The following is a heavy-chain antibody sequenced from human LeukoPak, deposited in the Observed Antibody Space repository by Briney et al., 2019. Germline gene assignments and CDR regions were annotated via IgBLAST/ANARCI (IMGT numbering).Heavy chain of an antibody. CDR1: GGTFSSYA. J-gene: IGHJ4*02. V-gene: IGHV1-69*01. D-gene: IGHD2-15*01. CDR2: IIPIFGTA. Sequence: GASVKVSCTASGGTFSSYAISWVRQAPGQGLEWVGGIIPIFGTANYAQKFQGRVTITADESTSTAYMELSSLRSEDTAVYYCARGSVGYCSGGSCYSANDYWGQGTLVTVSS. CDR3: ARGSVGYCSGGSCYSANDY.